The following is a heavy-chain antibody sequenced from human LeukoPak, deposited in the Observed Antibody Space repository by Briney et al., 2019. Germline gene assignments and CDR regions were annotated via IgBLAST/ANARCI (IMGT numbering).Heavy chain of an antibody. D-gene: IGHD4-23*01. V-gene: IGHV3-66*01. CDR1: GFAVGSNY. J-gene: IGHJ1*01. CDR2: IYSGGSG. Sequence: PGGSLRLSCVASGFAVGSNYMSWVRQAPGKGLEWVSIIYSGGSGYYADSVKGRFTISRDISQNTLFLEMDSLRVEDTAVYYCARVPVLGTRENFQRWGQGTLVTVSS. CDR3: ARVPVLGTRENFQR.